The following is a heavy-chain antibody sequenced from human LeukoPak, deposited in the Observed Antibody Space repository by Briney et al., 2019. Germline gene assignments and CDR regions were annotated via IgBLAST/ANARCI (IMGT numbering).Heavy chain of an antibody. CDR2: INPSGGST. CDR1: GYTFTSYY. CDR3: ARDRDVVVPAAMLLVSYYFDY. J-gene: IGHJ4*02. V-gene: IGHV1-46*01. D-gene: IGHD2-2*01. Sequence: GASVKVSCKASGYTFTSYYMHWVRQAPGQGLEWMGIINPSGGSTSYAQKFQGRVTMTRDTSTSTVYMELSSLRSEDTAVYYCARDRDVVVPAAMLLVSYYFDYWGQGTLVTVSS.